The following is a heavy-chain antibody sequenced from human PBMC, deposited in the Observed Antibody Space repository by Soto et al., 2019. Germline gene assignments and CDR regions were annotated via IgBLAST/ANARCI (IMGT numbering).Heavy chain of an antibody. CDR2: IYSSGST. CDR1: GGSISSYC. D-gene: IGHD5-18*01. Sequence: PSETLCLPCTVSGGSISSYCWSWIRQPPGKGLEWIGYIYSSGSTNYNPSHKSRVTISVDTSKHQFSLKLSSVTAADTAVYYCASLLSGGIGYSYGYYYYYMGVWGKGTTVTVSS. V-gene: IGHV4-59*08. CDR3: ASLLSGGIGYSYGYYYYYMGV. J-gene: IGHJ6*03.